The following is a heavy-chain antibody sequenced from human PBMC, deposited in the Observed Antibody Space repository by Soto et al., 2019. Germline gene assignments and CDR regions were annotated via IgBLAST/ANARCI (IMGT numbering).Heavy chain of an antibody. V-gene: IGHV4-59*01. Sequence: LSLTCAVSGDSITSNHWNWIRQPPGRGLEWIGYIYNSGTTKYNPSLKSRVIISVDTSKNQLSLKLSSVTAADTAVYYCARVSMSTVSWGFDPWGQGTLVTVSS. CDR3: ARVSMSTVSWGFDP. CDR1: GDSITSNH. J-gene: IGHJ5*02. D-gene: IGHD4-4*01. CDR2: IYNSGTT.